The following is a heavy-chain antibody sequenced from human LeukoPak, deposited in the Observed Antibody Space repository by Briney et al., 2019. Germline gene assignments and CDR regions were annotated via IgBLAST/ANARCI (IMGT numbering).Heavy chain of an antibody. CDR3: ATKGALSGSYHTNKAFDI. Sequence: PSETLSLTCAVYGGSFSGYYWSGIRQPPGKGLEWIGEINHSGSTNYNPSLKSRVTISVDTSKNQFSLKLSSVTAADTAVYYCATKGALSGSYHTNKAFDIWGQGTMVTVSS. CDR2: INHSGST. D-gene: IGHD3-10*01. J-gene: IGHJ3*02. V-gene: IGHV4-34*01. CDR1: GGSFSGYY.